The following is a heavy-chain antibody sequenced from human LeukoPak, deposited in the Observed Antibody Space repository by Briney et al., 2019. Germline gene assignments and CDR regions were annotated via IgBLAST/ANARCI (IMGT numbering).Heavy chain of an antibody. J-gene: IGHJ2*01. CDR1: GYTFTSYG. D-gene: IGHD6-19*01. V-gene: IGHV1-18*01. CDR2: ISAYNGNT. CDR3: ARGSSGWYSLYWYFDL. Sequence: ASVKVSCKASGYTFTSYGISWVRQAPGQGLEWMGWISAYNGNTNYAQKLQGRVTMTTDTSTSTAYMELRSLRSDDTAVYYCARGSSGWYSLYWYFDLWGRGTLVTVSS.